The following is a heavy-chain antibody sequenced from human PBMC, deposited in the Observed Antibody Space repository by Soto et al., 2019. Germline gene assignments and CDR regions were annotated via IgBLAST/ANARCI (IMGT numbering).Heavy chain of an antibody. D-gene: IGHD2-8*01. J-gene: IGHJ4*02. V-gene: IGHV3-23*01. CDR2: ISGSDGST. CDR3: AKGPGMYSDFDN. CDR1: GFTFSSYA. Sequence: EVQMLESGGGLVQPGGSLRLSCAASGFTFSSYAMSWVRRAPEKGLDWVSAISGSDGSTYYADSVKGRFTISRDDSKNTLYLQMNSLRAEDTAVYYCAKGPGMYSDFDNWGQGTLVTVSS.